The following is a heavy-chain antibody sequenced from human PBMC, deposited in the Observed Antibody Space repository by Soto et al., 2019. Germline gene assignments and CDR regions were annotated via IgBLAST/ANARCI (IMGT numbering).Heavy chain of an antibody. Sequence: QVQLVQSGAEVKKPGASVKVSCKASGYTFTSYGISWVRQAPGQGLEWMGWISAYNGNTNYAQKLQGRVTMTTDTYTSPAYMELRSLRSDDTAVYYCAREGDILPGYSNYYYSGMDVWGQGTTVTVSS. V-gene: IGHV1-18*01. CDR2: ISAYNGNT. J-gene: IGHJ6*02. CDR3: AREGDILPGYSNYYYSGMDV. D-gene: IGHD3-9*01. CDR1: GYTFTSYG.